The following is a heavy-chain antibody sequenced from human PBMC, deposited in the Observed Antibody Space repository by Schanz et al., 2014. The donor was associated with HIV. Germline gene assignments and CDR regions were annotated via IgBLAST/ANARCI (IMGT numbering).Heavy chain of an antibody. CDR3: ARRGPIAAIDFSLDP. CDR2: FNVMLSKI. Sequence: QVQLVQSGAEVKKTGSSVKVSCKASGGTFRSNAITWVRQAPGQGLEWIGHFNVMLSKINSAQKFQGRVSMTADPSTNTVYMELTSLRSDDTAVYYCARRGPIAAIDFSLDPWGQGTLVTVSS. CDR1: GGTFRSNA. D-gene: IGHD6-13*01. J-gene: IGHJ5*02. V-gene: IGHV1-69*01.